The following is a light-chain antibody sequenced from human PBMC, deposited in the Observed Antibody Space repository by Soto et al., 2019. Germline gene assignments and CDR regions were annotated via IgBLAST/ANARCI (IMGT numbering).Light chain of an antibody. V-gene: IGKV1-5*01. Sequence: DIQMTQSPSSLSVSVGDRFTITCRASETISSWLAWYQQKPGKAPKLLIYDASSLESGVPSRFSGSGSGTEFTLTISSLQPDDFATYYCQQYNSYSWTFGQGTKVDIK. J-gene: IGKJ1*01. CDR2: DAS. CDR3: QQYNSYSWT. CDR1: ETISSW.